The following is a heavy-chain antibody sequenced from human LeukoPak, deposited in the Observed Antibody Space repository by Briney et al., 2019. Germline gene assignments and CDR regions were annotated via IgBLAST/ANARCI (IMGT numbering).Heavy chain of an antibody. Sequence: PGGSLRRSRAASGVTFSSYGRHWVRQAPGKGLEWVAFIGYDGSNKYYADSVKGRFTISRDNAKNSLFLQMNSLRAEDTAVYYCAREQADDSSGYYWGWFDPWGQGTLVTVSS. CDR3: AREQADDSSGYYWGWFDP. V-gene: IGHV3-30*02. CDR2: IGYDGSNK. CDR1: GVTFSSYG. D-gene: IGHD3-22*01. J-gene: IGHJ5*02.